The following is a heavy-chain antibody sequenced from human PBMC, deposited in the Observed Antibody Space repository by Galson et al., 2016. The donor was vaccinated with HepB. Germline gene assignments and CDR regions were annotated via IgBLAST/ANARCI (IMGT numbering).Heavy chain of an antibody. CDR2: IWYDGSNK. D-gene: IGHD6-13*01. Sequence: SLRLSCAASGLTFSNYGMHWVRQAPGKRLEWVAVIWYDGSNKYYADSVMGRFTISRDNSKNTLYLQMNSLRAEDTAVYFCARGYSSSWYLHYFDYWGQGTLVTVAS. J-gene: IGHJ4*02. V-gene: IGHV3-33*01. CDR3: ARGYSSSWYLHYFDY. CDR1: GLTFSNYG.